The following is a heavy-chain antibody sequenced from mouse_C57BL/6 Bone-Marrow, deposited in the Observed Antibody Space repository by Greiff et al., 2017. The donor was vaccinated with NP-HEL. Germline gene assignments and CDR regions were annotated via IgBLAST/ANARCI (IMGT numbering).Heavy chain of an antibody. D-gene: IGHD2-4*01. V-gene: IGHV7-3*01. CDR1: GFTFTDYY. CDR2: IRNKANCYTT. CDR3: ARNGDYDQSYYDYAMDY. J-gene: IGHJ4*01. Sequence: EVMLVESGGGLVQPGGSLSLSCAASGFTFTDYYMSWVRQPPGKALEWLGFIRNKANCYTTEYSASVNGRFTIPRDNSQSILYLHMNALRDEDSASYYCARNGDYDQSYYDYAMDYWGQGTSVTVSS.